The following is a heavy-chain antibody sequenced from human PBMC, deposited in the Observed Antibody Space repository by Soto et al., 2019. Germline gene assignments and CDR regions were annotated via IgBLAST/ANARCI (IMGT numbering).Heavy chain of an antibody. D-gene: IGHD6-19*01. CDR2: IYPGDSDT. Sequence: PGESLMISCKGSGYSFTSYWIGWVRQMPGKGLEWMGIIYPGDSDTRYSPSFQGQVTISADKSISTAYLQWSSLKASDTAMYYCATDSGIAVAGNYYYGMDVWGQGTTVTVSS. CDR3: ATDSGIAVAGNYYYGMDV. J-gene: IGHJ6*02. CDR1: GYSFTSYW. V-gene: IGHV5-51*01.